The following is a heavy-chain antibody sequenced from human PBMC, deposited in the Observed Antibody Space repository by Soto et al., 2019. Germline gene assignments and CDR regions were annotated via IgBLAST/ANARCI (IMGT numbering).Heavy chain of an antibody. V-gene: IGHV1-2*04. D-gene: IGHD3-10*01. Sequence: QVQLVQSGAEVKKPGASVKVSCKASGYTFTGYYMHWVRQAPGQGLEWMGWINPNSGGTNYAQKFQGWVTMTKDTSISTAYMELSRLRSDDTAVYYCARAADYYGSGTDPGAKPFDYWGQGTLVTVSS. CDR1: GYTFTGYY. J-gene: IGHJ4*02. CDR2: INPNSGGT. CDR3: ARAADYYGSGTDPGAKPFDY.